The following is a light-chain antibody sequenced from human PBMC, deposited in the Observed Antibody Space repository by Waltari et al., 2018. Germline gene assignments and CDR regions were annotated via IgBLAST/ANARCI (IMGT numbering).Light chain of an antibody. J-gene: IGLJ1*01. CDR1: NVGSYS. CDR3: QVWHADIDPGV. CDR2: VVS. Sequence: SYVLTPPPSVSVAPGETAGITCGGYNVGSYSVHWYQQKPGQAPVLVIFVVSDRPSVIPARFSGSNSGNTATLTITSVEAGDEARYYCQVWHADIDPGVFGTGTEVTVL. V-gene: IGLV3-21*04.